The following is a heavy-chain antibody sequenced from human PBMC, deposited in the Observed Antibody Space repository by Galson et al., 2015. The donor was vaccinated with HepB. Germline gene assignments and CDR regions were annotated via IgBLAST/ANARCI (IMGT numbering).Heavy chain of an antibody. CDR3: ARGGAVAGTLAGNAFDI. CDR2: IYYSGST. V-gene: IGHV4-59*01. J-gene: IGHJ3*02. CDR1: GGSISSYY. Sequence: SETLSLTCTVSGGSISSYYWSWIRQPPGKGLEWIGYIYYSGSTNYNPSLKSRVTISVDTSKNQFSLKLSSVTAADTAVYYRARGGAVAGTLAGNAFDIWGQGTMVTVSS. D-gene: IGHD6-19*01.